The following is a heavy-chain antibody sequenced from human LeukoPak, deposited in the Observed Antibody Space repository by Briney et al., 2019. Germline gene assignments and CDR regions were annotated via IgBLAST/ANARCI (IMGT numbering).Heavy chain of an antibody. CDR3: ARDGCPYDVCHTVPYYYYMDV. V-gene: IGHV1-2*02. CDR2: INPNSGGT. D-gene: IGHD3-16*01. J-gene: IGHJ6*03. Sequence: GASVKVSCKASGYTFTGYYMHWMRQAPGQGLEWMGWINPNSGGTNYAQKFQGRVTMTRDTSISTAYMELSRLSSDDTAVYYCARDGCPYDVCHTVPYYYYMDVWGKGSTVTVSS. CDR1: GYTFTGYY.